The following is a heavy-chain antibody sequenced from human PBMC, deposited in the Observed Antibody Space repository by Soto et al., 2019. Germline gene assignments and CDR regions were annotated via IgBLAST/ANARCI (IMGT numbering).Heavy chain of an antibody. J-gene: IGHJ4*02. CDR3: ARNPHLYCSGGSCYGVDH. V-gene: IGHV3-48*01. D-gene: IGHD2-15*01. CDR1: GFTFSSYS. CDR2: ISSSSSTI. Sequence: PGGSLRLSCAASGFTFSSYSMNWVRQAPGKGLEWVSYISSSSSTIYYADSVKGRFTISRDNAKNSLYLQMNSLRAEDTAVYYCARNPHLYCSGGSCYGVDHWGQGTQVTVSS.